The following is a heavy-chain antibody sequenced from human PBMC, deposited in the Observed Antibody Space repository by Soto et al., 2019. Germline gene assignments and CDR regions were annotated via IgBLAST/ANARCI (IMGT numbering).Heavy chain of an antibody. CDR2: MNPNSGNT. CDR3: ASANYDILTGRGFDP. Sequence: GASVKVSCKASGYTFTSYDINWVRQATGQGLEWMGWMNPNSGNTGYAQKFQGRVTMTRNTSISTAYMELSSLRSEDTAVYYCASANYDILTGRGFDPWGQGTLVTVSS. D-gene: IGHD3-9*01. J-gene: IGHJ5*02. V-gene: IGHV1-8*01. CDR1: GYTFTSYD.